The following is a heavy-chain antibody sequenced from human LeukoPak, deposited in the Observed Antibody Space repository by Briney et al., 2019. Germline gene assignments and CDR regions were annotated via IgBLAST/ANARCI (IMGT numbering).Heavy chain of an antibody. J-gene: IGHJ4*02. Sequence: SQTLSLTCTVSGGSISSGDYFWSWIRQPAGKGLEWIGYIHYSGSTFYNPSLKSRVTISVDTSKNQFSLNLSSVTAADTAVYHCARDPGAYPYYFDYWGQGTLVTVSS. CDR2: IHYSGST. V-gene: IGHV4-30-4*01. D-gene: IGHD3-10*01. CDR3: ARDPGAYPYYFDY. CDR1: GGSISSGDYF.